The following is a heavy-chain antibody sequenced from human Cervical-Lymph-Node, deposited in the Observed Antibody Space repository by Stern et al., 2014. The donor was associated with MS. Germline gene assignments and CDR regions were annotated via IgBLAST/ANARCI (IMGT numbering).Heavy chain of an antibody. D-gene: IGHD2-15*01. CDR3: ARGLLGSENAFDI. CDR1: GYTFTSYG. J-gene: IGHJ3*02. CDR2: ISAYSDNT. V-gene: IGHV1-18*01. Sequence: DQLVQSGAEVNKPGASVKVSCKASGYTFTSYGISWVRQAPGQGLEWMGLISAYSDNTNSEQKLQGIVTMTTDASTSTAYMELRIMRSDDTAVYYCARGLLGSENAFDIWGQGTMVTVSS.